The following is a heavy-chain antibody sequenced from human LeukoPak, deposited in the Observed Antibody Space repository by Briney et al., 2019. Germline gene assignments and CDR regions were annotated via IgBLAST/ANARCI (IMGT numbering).Heavy chain of an antibody. Sequence: GGSLRLSCAASGFTFSNYWMSWVRQASGKGLEWVANIKQDGSERYYVDSVKGRFTISRDNAKNSLYLQMNSLRAEDTAVYYCARVYYGSGSYYPIHFDYWGQGTLVTVSS. J-gene: IGHJ4*02. V-gene: IGHV3-7*01. CDR1: GFTFSNYW. CDR3: ARVYYGSGSYYPIHFDY. D-gene: IGHD3-10*01. CDR2: IKQDGSER.